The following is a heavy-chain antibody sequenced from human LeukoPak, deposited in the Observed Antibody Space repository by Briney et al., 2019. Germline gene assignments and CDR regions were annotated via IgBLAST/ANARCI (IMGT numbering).Heavy chain of an antibody. CDR3: ARHEGSIVVVPAARTYVSRFNNWFDP. J-gene: IGHJ5*02. D-gene: IGHD2-2*01. Sequence: SETLSLTCTVPGGSISSSSYYWGWIRQPPGKGLEWIGSIYYSGSTYYNPSLKSRVTISVDTSKNQFSLKLSSVTAADTAVYYCARHEGSIVVVPAARTYVSRFNNWFDPWGQGTLVTVSS. V-gene: IGHV4-39*01. CDR2: IYYSGST. CDR1: GGSISSSSYY.